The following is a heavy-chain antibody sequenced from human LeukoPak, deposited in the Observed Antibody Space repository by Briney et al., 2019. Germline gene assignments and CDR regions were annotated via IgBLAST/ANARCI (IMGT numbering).Heavy chain of an antibody. V-gene: IGHV4-34*01. CDR1: GGSFSGYY. CDR2: INHSGST. D-gene: IGHD5-18*01. CDR3: ARAARGYSYAPRGYFDY. J-gene: IGHJ4*02. Sequence: SETLSLTCAVYGGSFSGYYWSWIRQPPGKGLEWIGEINHSGSTNYNPSLKSRVTISVDTSKNQFSLKLSSVTAADTAVYYCARAARGYSYAPRGYFDYWGQGTLVTVSS.